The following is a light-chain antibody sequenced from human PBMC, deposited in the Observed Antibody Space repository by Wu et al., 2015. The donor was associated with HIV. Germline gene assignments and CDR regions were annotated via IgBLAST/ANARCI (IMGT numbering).Light chain of an antibody. Sequence: EIVMTQSPATLSVSPGERATLSCRASQNINSNLAWYQQKPGQAPRLLIYGASTRATGIPARFSGSGSGTEFTLTISSLQSEDFAVYYCQQYNQWRTFGGGTKVEIK. V-gene: IGKV3-15*01. CDR3: QQYNQWRT. J-gene: IGKJ4*01. CDR2: GAS. CDR1: QNINSN.